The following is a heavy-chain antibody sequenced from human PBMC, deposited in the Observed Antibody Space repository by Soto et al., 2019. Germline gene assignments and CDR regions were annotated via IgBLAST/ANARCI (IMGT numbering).Heavy chain of an antibody. J-gene: IGHJ6*02. CDR1: GGSISSSSYY. V-gene: IGHV4-39*01. CDR3: ASSLPFPEYNWNDYGMDV. Sequence: SETLSLTCTVSGGSISSSSYYWGWIRQPPGKGLEWIGSIYYSGSTYSNPSLKSRVTISVDTSKNQFSLKLSSVTAADTAVYYCASSLPFPEYNWNDYGMDVWGQGTTVTVSS. CDR2: IYYSGST. D-gene: IGHD1-1*01.